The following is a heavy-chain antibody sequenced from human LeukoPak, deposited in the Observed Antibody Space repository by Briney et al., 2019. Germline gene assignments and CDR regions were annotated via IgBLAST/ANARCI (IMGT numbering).Heavy chain of an antibody. V-gene: IGHV3-23*01. CDR2: ISGSGGST. J-gene: IGHJ4*02. D-gene: IGHD3-22*01. CDR1: GFTVSSNY. Sequence: PGGSLRLSCAASGFTVSSNYMSWVRQAPGKGLEWVSAISGSGGSTYYSDSVKGRFTISRDNSKNTLYLQMNSLRAEDTAVYYCANSYYYDSSGYYQPPDYWGQGTLVTVSS. CDR3: ANSYYYDSSGYYQPPDY.